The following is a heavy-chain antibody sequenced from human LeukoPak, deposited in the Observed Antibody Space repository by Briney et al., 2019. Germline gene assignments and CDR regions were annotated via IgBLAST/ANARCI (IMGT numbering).Heavy chain of an antibody. CDR1: GFTFSDYY. J-gene: IGHJ4*02. CDR3: ARAGYYDILTGYSANFDY. CDR2: ISSSGSTI. V-gene: IGHV3-11*01. D-gene: IGHD3-9*01. Sequence: GGSLRLSCAASGFTFSDYYMSWIRQAPGKGLEWVSYISSSGSTIYYADSVKGRFTISRDNAKNSLYLQMNSLRVEDTAVYYCARAGYYDILTGYSANFDYWGQGTLVTVSS.